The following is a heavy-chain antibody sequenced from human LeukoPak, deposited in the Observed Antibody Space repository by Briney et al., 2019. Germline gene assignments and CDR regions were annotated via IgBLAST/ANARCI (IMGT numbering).Heavy chain of an antibody. CDR1: GYTFTSYG. J-gene: IGHJ4*02. Sequence: ASVKVSCKASGYTFTSYGISWVRQAPGQGLEWMGWISAYNGNTNYAQKLQGRVTMTTDTSTSTAYMELRSLRSDDTAVYYCARDPLGAYDFWSGSRGFDYWGQGSVVTVSS. CDR2: ISAYNGNT. V-gene: IGHV1-18*01. CDR3: ARDPLGAYDFWSGSRGFDY. D-gene: IGHD3-3*01.